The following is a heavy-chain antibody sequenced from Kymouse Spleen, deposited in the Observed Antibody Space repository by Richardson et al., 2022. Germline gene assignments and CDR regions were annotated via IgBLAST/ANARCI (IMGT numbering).Heavy chain of an antibody. J-gene: IGHJ6*02. V-gene: IGHV3-33*01. D-gene: IGHD3-10*01. CDR1: GFTFSSYG. Sequence: QVQLVESGGGVVQPGRSLRLSCAASGFTFSSYGMHWVRQAPGKGLEWVAVIWYDGSNKYYADSVKGRFTISRDNSKNTLYLQMNSLRAEDTAVYYCAREERITMVRGVIRTTTTTVWTSGAKGPRSPSPQ. CDR2: IWYDGSNK. CDR3: AREERITMVRGVIRTTTTTVWTS.